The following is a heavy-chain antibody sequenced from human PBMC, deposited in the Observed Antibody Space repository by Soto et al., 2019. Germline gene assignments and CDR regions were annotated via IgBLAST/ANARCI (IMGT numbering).Heavy chain of an antibody. J-gene: IGHJ4*02. CDR2: ISRSGDRT. CDR1: GFTFSSYN. V-gene: IGHV3-64*02. Sequence: EVQLVESGEGLVQPGGSLRLSCAASGFTFSSYNIHWIRQAPGKGLEFVSAISRSGDRTYYADSVKGRFTITRDNSKSTVLLQMGSLRVEDMAVYYCARARCSSGQCYYFDYWGRGALVSVSS. CDR3: ARARCSSGQCYYFDY. D-gene: IGHD2-15*01.